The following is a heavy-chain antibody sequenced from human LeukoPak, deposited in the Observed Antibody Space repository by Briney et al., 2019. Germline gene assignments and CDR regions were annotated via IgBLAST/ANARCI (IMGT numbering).Heavy chain of an antibody. J-gene: IGHJ6*02. CDR2: ISSSGSTI. CDR1: GFTFSSYE. CDR3: ASDGGYCSSTSCYTEDYYYYGMDV. D-gene: IGHD2-2*02. Sequence: AGGSLRLSCAASGFTFSSYEVNWVRQAPGKGLEWVSYISSSGSTIYYADSVRGRFTISRDNAKNSLYLQMNSLRAEDTAVYYCASDGGYCSSTSCYTEDYYYYGMDVWGQGTTVTVSS. V-gene: IGHV3-48*03.